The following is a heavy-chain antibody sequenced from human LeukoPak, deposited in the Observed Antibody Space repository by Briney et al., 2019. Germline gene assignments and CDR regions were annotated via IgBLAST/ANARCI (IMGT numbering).Heavy chain of an antibody. CDR3: ARVGSGSRSFDY. CDR2: IHYSGST. CDR1: GSSISSGDYY. V-gene: IGHV4-30-4*01. J-gene: IGHJ4*02. D-gene: IGHD2-15*01. Sequence: SQTLSLTCTVSGSSISSGDYYWNWIRQPPGKGLEWIGYIHYSGSTYYNPSLKSRVTISVDTSKNQFSLKLNSVTAADTAVYYCARVGSGSRSFDYWGQGTLVTVSS.